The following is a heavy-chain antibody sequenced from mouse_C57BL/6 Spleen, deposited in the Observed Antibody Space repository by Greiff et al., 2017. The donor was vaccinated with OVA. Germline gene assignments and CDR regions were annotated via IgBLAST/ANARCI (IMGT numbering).Heavy chain of an antibody. CDR3: ARHENYYGSSPYYYAMDY. Sequence: VQGVESGAELVKPGASVKLSCKASGYTFTEYTIHWVKQRSGQGLEWIGWFYPGSGSIKYNEKFKDKATLTADKSSSTVYMALSRLTSEDSAVYFCARHENYYGSSPYYYAMDYWGQGTSVTVSS. D-gene: IGHD1-1*01. CDR2: FYPGSGSI. V-gene: IGHV1-62-2*01. CDR1: GYTFTEYT. J-gene: IGHJ4*01.